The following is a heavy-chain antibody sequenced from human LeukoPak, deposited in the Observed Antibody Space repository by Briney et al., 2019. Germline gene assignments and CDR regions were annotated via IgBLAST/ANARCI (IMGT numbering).Heavy chain of an antibody. D-gene: IGHD3-9*01. CDR2: IYYSGDT. CDR1: GGSISSSSYY. CDR3: ARHTKNYDTLTGYPDY. Sequence: SETLSLTCTVSGGSISSSSYYWGWIRQPPGKGLEWIGRIYYSGDTHYDTSLKSRVTISVDTSKNQISLKLNSVTAADTAVYYCARHTKNYDTLTGYPDYWGQGTLVTVSS. V-gene: IGHV4-39*01. J-gene: IGHJ4*02.